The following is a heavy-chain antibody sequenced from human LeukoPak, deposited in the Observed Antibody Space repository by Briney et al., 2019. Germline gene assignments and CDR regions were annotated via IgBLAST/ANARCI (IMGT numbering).Heavy chain of an antibody. CDR1: GGSISSGGYY. Sequence: PSETLSLTCTVSGGSISSGGYYWSWIRQHPGKGLEWIGYIYYSGSTYYNPSLKSRVTISVDTSKNQFSLKLRSVTAADTAVYYCARTIDYGVFFDYWGQGTLVTVSS. V-gene: IGHV4-31*03. J-gene: IGHJ4*02. CDR2: IYYSGST. CDR3: ARTIDYGVFFDY. D-gene: IGHD4-17*01.